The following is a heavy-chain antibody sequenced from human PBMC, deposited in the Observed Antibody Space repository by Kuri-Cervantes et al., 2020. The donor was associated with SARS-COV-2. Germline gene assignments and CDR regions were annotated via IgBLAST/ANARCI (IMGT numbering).Heavy chain of an antibody. V-gene: IGHV3-23*01. CDR3: AKDLPPNGIPAAGHDY. J-gene: IGHJ4*02. Sequence: GESLKISCAASGLTFSSYAMSWVRQAPGKGLEWVSAISGSGSSTYHADSVKGRFTISRDNSKNTLYLQMNSLRAEDTAVYYCAKDLPPNGIPAAGHDYWGQGTLVTVSS. CDR2: ISGSGSST. CDR1: GLTFSSYA. D-gene: IGHD6-13*01.